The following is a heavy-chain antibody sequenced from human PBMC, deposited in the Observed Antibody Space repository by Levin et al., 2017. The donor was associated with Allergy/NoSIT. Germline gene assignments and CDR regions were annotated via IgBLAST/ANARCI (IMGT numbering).Heavy chain of an antibody. CDR2: IKSKTDGETT. CDR1: GFTFSNAW. Sequence: GGSLRLSCAASGFTFSNAWMTWVRQAPGKGLEWVGRIKSKTDGETTDYAAPVKGIFTVSRDDSKNTLYLQMNSLKAEDTAMYYCTTDQQLLVLDAFDIWGQGTMVTVSS. CDR3: TTDQQLLVLDAFDI. D-gene: IGHD6-13*01. V-gene: IGHV3-15*01. J-gene: IGHJ3*02.